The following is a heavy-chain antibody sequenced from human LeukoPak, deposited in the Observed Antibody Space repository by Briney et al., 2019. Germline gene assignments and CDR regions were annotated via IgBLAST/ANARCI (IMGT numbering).Heavy chain of an antibody. V-gene: IGHV3-7*01. J-gene: IGHJ6*03. Sequence: GGSLRLSCAASGFTFSSYWVTWVRQAPGKGLEWVADIKQDGSEKYNVDSVKGRFTISRDNAKRSLYLQMNSLRAEDTAVYYCARGAFLMDVWGKGTTVTVSS. CDR2: IKQDGSEK. CDR1: GFTFSSYW. D-gene: IGHD2/OR15-2a*01. CDR3: ARGAFLMDV.